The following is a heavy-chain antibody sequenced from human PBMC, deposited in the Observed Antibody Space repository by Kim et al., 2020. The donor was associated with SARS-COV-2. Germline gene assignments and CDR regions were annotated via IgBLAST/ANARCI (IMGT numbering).Heavy chain of an antibody. CDR3: ARHGLPPVDDFDYSGMDV. CDR1: GYNIVSYW. D-gene: IGHD1-1*01. J-gene: IGHJ6*01. Sequence: GESLKISCKSSGYNIVSYWITWVRQAPGKRLEWMGTIDPSDSYVKQSPSFQGHVTLPADKANSIAYLQCSSLKASDSATYYFARHGLPPVDDFDYSGMDV. CDR2: IDPSDSYV. V-gene: IGHV5-10-1*01.